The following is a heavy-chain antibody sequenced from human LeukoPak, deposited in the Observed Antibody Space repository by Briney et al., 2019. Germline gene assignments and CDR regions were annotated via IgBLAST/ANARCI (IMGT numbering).Heavy chain of an antibody. Sequence: ASVKVSCKASGYTFTDYYLHWVRQAPGQGLEWLGWINPNSGTTSYAQKFQGRVTMTRDTSISTAYMELSRLRSDDTAVYYCASSTDYGRPFDIWGQGTMVTVSS. CDR2: INPNSGTT. V-gene: IGHV1-2*02. J-gene: IGHJ3*02. CDR3: ASSTDYGRPFDI. CDR1: GYTFTDYY. D-gene: IGHD4-17*01.